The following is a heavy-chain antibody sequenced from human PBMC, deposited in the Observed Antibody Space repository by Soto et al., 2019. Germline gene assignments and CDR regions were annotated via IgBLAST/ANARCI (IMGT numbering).Heavy chain of an antibody. J-gene: IGHJ6*03. CDR2: ISYDGSNK. Sequence: GGSLRLSCAASGFTFSSYGMHWVRQAPGKGLEWVAVISYDGSNKYYADSVKGRFTISRDNSKNTLYLQMNSLRAEDTAVYYCAKVGDYGDAMDVWGKGTTVTVSS. CDR3: AKVGDYGDAMDV. D-gene: IGHD4-17*01. CDR1: GFTFSSYG. V-gene: IGHV3-30*18.